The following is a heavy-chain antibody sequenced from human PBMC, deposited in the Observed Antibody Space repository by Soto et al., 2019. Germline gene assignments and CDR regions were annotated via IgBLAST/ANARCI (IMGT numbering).Heavy chain of an antibody. CDR1: GYTFTSYG. CDR3: ASGGGWNQQQLVRSNWFDP. D-gene: IGHD6-13*01. Sequence: QVQLVQSGAEVKKPGASVKVSCKASGYTFTSYGISWVRQAPGQGLEWMGWISAYKGNTNYAQKLQGRVTMTTDTSTSTAYMELRSLRSDDTAVYYCASGGGWNQQQLVRSNWFDPWGQGTLVTVSS. V-gene: IGHV1-18*01. CDR2: ISAYKGNT. J-gene: IGHJ5*02.